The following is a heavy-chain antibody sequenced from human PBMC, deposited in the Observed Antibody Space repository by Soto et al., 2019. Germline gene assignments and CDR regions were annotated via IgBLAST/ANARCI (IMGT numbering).Heavy chain of an antibody. J-gene: IGHJ4*02. Sequence: QVQLVQSGAEVKKTGSSVKVSCKASGGTFSIYGFSWVRQAPGQGPEWIGGIIPILTTPNYAQEFQGRVTIVADESTTTVYMELSSLKFEDTAVYYCARDVRGLGTGGTGLYYFDHWGQGTMVTVSS. CDR1: GGTFSIYG. CDR3: ARDVRGLGTGGTGLYYFDH. D-gene: IGHD1-1*01. CDR2: IIPILTTP. V-gene: IGHV1-69*01.